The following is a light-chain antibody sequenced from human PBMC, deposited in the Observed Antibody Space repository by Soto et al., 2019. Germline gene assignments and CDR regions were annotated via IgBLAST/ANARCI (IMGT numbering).Light chain of an antibody. CDR1: QSVSSNY. J-gene: IGKJ1*01. CDR3: QQYGSSRWT. Sequence: EIVLTQSPGTLSLSPGERVTLSCRASQSVSSNYLAWYQQKPGQAPRLLIYGASSRATGIPDRFSGSGSGTDFTLTISRLEPEDFAVYYCQQYGSSRWTFGQGSNVEIK. V-gene: IGKV3-20*01. CDR2: GAS.